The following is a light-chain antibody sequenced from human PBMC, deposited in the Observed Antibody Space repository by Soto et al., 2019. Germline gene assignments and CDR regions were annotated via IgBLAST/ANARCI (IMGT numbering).Light chain of an antibody. Sequence: EIVFTQSPGTLSLSPGERATLSCRASQSVSSSYLAWYQQKPGQAPRLLIYGASSRATGIPDRFSGSGSGTDFTLTISRLEPEDFAVYYCHQYGSSQFTFGPGTKVDIK. J-gene: IGKJ3*01. CDR1: QSVSSSY. V-gene: IGKV3-20*01. CDR3: HQYGSSQFT. CDR2: GAS.